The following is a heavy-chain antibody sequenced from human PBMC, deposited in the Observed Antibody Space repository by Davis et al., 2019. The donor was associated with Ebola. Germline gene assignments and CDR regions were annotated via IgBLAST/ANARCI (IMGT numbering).Heavy chain of an antibody. J-gene: IGHJ2*01. CDR2: MKPDGSDK. D-gene: IGHD2-15*01. Sequence: PGGSLRLSCAASRFTLSTYWMHWVRQAPGKGLEWVANMKPDGSDKNYVDSVKGRFTISRDNAENSLYLQMNSLRVEDTAVYYCARGDSRWSNWCFDLWGRGTLVTVSS. CDR3: ARGDSRWSNWCFDL. CDR1: RFTLSTYW. V-gene: IGHV3-7*03.